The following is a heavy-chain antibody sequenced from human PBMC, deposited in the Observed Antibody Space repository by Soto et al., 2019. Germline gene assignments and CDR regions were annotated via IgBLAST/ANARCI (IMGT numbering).Heavy chain of an antibody. CDR2: INSDGSNT. D-gene: IGHD4-17*01. V-gene: IGHV3-74*01. CDR3: ARGERWFDGDSYYYMDV. CDR1: GFTFSSYW. J-gene: IGHJ6*03. Sequence: EVQLVESGGGLVQPGGSLRLSCAASGFTFSSYWMHWVRQAPGKGLVWVSRINSDGSNTSYADSVKGRFTISRDNAKNTLYLQMNSLRAEDTAVYYCARGERWFDGDSYYYMDVWGKGTTVTVSS.